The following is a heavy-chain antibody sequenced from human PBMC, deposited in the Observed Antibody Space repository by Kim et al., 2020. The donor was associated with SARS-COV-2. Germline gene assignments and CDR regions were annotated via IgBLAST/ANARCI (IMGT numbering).Heavy chain of an antibody. CDR2: INLDGAA. Sequence: GGSLRLSCAASGFTFTNYWVHWVRQPPGRGLLWVSRINLDGAADYANSVEGRFTTSRDNAKSTFFLQMSDLGADDTAVYYCVRGTREYSGIDHWGQGVLVTVSS. V-gene: IGHV3-74*01. J-gene: IGHJ4*02. CDR1: GFTFTNYW. D-gene: IGHD1-1*01. CDR3: VRGTREYSGIDH.